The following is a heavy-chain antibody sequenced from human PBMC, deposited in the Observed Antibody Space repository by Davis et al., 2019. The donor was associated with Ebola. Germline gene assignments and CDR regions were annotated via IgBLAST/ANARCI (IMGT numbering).Heavy chain of an antibody. CDR2: ISYDGSDE. J-gene: IGHJ4*02. V-gene: IGHV3-30*04. CDR1: GFTFSRYA. CDR3: ARDSDDYSFDY. D-gene: IGHD4-11*01. Sequence: GESLKISCAASGFTFSRYAMHWVRQAPGKGLEWVAVISYDGSDEYYVDSVRGRFTISRDNSKNTLYLQMNSLRAEDTAVYYCARDSDDYSFDYWGQGTLVTVSS.